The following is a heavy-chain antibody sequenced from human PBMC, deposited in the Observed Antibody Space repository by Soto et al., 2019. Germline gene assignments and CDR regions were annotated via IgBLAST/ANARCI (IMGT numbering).Heavy chain of an antibody. Sequence: ASVKVSCKASGYTFTSYGISWVRQAPGQGLEWMGWISAYNGNTNYAQKLQGRVTMTTDTSTSTAYMELRSLRSDDTAVYYCASHPENWNRLPTRHVRYYYYIDVWGKRTTVTGSS. V-gene: IGHV1-18*01. J-gene: IGHJ6*03. D-gene: IGHD1-1*01. CDR3: ASHPENWNRLPTRHVRYYYYIDV. CDR1: GYTFTSYG. CDR2: ISAYNGNT.